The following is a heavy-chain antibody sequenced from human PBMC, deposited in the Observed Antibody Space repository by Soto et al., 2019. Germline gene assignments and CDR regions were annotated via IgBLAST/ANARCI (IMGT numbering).Heavy chain of an antibody. J-gene: IGHJ5*02. CDR3: ARQHDYSFEP. V-gene: IGHV5-10-1*01. D-gene: IGHD2-15*01. CDR2: IDPSDSYT. CDR1: GYSFTSHY. Sequence: PGESLKISCKASGYSFTSHYITWVRQMPGKGLEWMGRIDPSDSYTNYSPAFQGHVTISADWSISTAYLQWSSLKASDTAIYYCARQHDYSFEPWGQGSLGTVSS.